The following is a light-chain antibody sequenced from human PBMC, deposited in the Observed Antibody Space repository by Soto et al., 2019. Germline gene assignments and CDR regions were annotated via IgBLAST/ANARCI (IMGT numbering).Light chain of an antibody. J-gene: IGKJ5*01. Sequence: ASRMTQSPSSLSASTGYRVTITCRASQGISSYLAWYQQKPGKAPKLRIYAASSLQRGVPSRFSGSGSGTDFTLTISSLQPEDFATYDCQQSYSTPITFGQGTRLEIK. V-gene: IGKV1-8*01. CDR1: QGISSY. CDR3: QQSYSTPIT. CDR2: AAS.